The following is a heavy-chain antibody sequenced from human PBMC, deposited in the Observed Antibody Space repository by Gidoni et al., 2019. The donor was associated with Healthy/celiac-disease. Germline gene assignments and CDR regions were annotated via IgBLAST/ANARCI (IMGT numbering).Heavy chain of an antibody. J-gene: IGHJ5*02. V-gene: IGHV4-4*07. CDR1: GGSIRSYY. D-gene: IGHD6-19*01. Sequence: QVQLQESGPGLVKPSETLSLTCTVSGGSIRSYYWSWIRQPAGKGLEWIGRIYTSGSTNYNPSLKSRVTMSVDTSKNQFSLKLSSVTAADTAVYYCARDVSSNFGSGWYWWFDPWGQGTLVTVSS. CDR2: IYTSGST. CDR3: ARDVSSNFGSGWYWWFDP.